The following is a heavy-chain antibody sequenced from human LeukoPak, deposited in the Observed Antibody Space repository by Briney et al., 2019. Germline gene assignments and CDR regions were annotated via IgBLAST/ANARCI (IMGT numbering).Heavy chain of an antibody. D-gene: IGHD3-10*01. Sequence: SETLSLTCAVYGGSFSGYYWGWIRQAPGKGLEWIGEINHSGSTNYNPSLKSRATISVDTSKNQFSLKLSSVTAADTALYFCSRVTRFTQFGELWFGYWGQGTLVSISS. J-gene: IGHJ4*02. CDR1: GGSFSGYY. CDR2: INHSGST. V-gene: IGHV4-34*01. CDR3: SRVTRFTQFGELWFGY.